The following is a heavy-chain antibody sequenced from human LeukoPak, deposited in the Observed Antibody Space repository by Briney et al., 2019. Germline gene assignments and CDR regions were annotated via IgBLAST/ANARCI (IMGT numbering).Heavy chain of an antibody. V-gene: IGHV1-69*13. CDR3: AREGITIFGVVTEVGWKYGMDV. CDR1: GGTFSSYA. D-gene: IGHD3-3*01. J-gene: IGHJ6*02. Sequence: GASVKVSCKASGGTFSSYAISWVRQAPGQGLEWMGGIIPIFGTANYAQKFQGRVTITADESTSTAYMELSSQRSEDTAVYYCAREGITIFGVVTEVGWKYGMDVWGQGTTVTVSS. CDR2: IIPIFGTA.